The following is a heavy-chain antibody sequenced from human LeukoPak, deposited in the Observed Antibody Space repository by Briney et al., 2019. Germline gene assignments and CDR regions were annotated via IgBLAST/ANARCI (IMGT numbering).Heavy chain of an antibody. D-gene: IGHD3-16*02. V-gene: IGHV3-7*01. J-gene: IGHJ4*02. CDR3: ARDQGVIGWLGSYFDY. CDR1: GFSFSNSW. CDR2: IKPDGSEK. Sequence: PGGSLRLSCAASGFSFSNSWMSWVRQAPGKGLECVANIKPDGSEKYYVDSVKGRFTISRDNAKNSLYLQMNSLRAEDTAVYYCARDQGVIGWLGSYFDYWGQGTLVTVSS.